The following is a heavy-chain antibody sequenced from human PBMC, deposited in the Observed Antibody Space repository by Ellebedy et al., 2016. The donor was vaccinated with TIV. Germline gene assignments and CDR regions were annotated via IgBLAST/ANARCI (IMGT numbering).Heavy chain of an antibody. D-gene: IGHD6-13*01. CDR2: IKQDGSEK. J-gene: IGHJ4*02. CDR1: GFTFSSSW. Sequence: GESLKISCAASGFTFSSSWMNWVRQAPGKGLEWVANIKQDGSEKNYVDSVKGRFTISRDNARNSLYLQRDNLRAEDTAVYYCARSSGWLKDYWGQGTLVTVSS. V-gene: IGHV3-7*01. CDR3: ARSSGWLKDY.